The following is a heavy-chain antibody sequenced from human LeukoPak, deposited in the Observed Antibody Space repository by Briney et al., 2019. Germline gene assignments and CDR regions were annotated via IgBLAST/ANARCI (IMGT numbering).Heavy chain of an antibody. V-gene: IGHV1-18*01. J-gene: IGHJ3*02. CDR2: ISAYNGNT. D-gene: IGHD4-11*01. Sequence: ASVKVSCKASGYTFTSYAITWVRQAPGQGLEGMGWISAYNGNTNYAQKLQGRVTMTTDTSTNTAYMELRSLRSDDTAVYYCARGLQENLAWLQAFTAFDIWGQGTMVTVSS. CDR1: GYTFTSYA. CDR3: ARGLQENLAWLQAFTAFDI.